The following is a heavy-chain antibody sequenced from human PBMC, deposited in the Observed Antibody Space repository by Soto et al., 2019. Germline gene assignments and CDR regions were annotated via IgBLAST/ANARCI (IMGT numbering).Heavy chain of an antibody. D-gene: IGHD1-26*01. CDR3: AKSQWELRSAFDI. CDR2: ISYDGSNK. Sequence: PGGSLRLSCAASGFTFSSYGMHWVRQAPGKGLEWVAVISYDGSNKYYADSVKGRFTISRDNSKNTLYLQMNSLRAEDTAVYYCAKSQWELRSAFDIWGQGTMVTVSS. V-gene: IGHV3-30*18. J-gene: IGHJ3*02. CDR1: GFTFSSYG.